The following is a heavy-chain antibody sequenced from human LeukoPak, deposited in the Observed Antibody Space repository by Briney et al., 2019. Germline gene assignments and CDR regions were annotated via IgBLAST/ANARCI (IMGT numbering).Heavy chain of an antibody. CDR3: ARRDSSGYYYAKIDY. CDR2: INHSGST. J-gene: IGHJ4*02. D-gene: IGHD3-22*01. CDR1: GGSFSGYY. Sequence: SETLSLTCAVYGGSFSGYYWSWIRQPPGKGLEWIGEINHSGSTNYNPSLKSRVTISVDTSKNQFSLKLSSVTAADTAAYYCARRDSSGYYYAKIDYWGQGTLVTVSS. V-gene: IGHV4-34*01.